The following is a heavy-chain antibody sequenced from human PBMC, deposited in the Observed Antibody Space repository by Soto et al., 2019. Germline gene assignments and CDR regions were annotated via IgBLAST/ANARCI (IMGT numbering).Heavy chain of an antibody. CDR2: ISSSSSYR. J-gene: IGHJ2*01. CDR1: GFTFSSYN. V-gene: IGHV3-21*01. CDR3: TRRQEECVLLNGYYMRYFEL. Sequence: EVQLVESGGGLVKPGGSLRLSCVASGFTFSSYNMNWVRQAPGKGLEWVSSISSSSSYRDYADSVKGRFTTSRDKAKNSLYLQMNSLGAEEKALVFRTRRQEECVLLNGYYMRYFELWGRGTLVTVFS. D-gene: IGHD3-9*01.